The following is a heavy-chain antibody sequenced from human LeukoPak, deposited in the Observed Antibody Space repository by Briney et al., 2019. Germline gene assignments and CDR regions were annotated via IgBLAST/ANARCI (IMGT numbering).Heavy chain of an antibody. Sequence: EASVKVSCKASGYTFTSYDINWVRQATGQGLEWMGWMNPNSGNTGYAQKFQGRVTMTRNTSISTAYMELSSLRSEDAAVYYCARDAFGYSYEFRYYYYYMYVWGKGTTVTVSS. V-gene: IGHV1-8*01. D-gene: IGHD5-18*01. J-gene: IGHJ6*03. CDR3: ARDAFGYSYEFRYYYYYMYV. CDR1: GYTFTSYD. CDR2: MNPNSGNT.